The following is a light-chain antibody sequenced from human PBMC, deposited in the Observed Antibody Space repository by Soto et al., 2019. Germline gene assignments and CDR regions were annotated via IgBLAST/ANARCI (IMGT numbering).Light chain of an antibody. CDR2: VGS. CDR1: QSLLHRNGHNY. Sequence: EIVMTQSPVSLPVTTGEAASISCRSSQSLLHRNGHNYVDWYLQRPGQSPQLLIYVGSRRAPGGPARFRGRGSGSEYTLRIDRAESEDLGIYYCVQSLHTPSTFGKVTKVDIK. V-gene: IGKV2-28*01. J-gene: IGKJ1*01. CDR3: VQSLHTPST.